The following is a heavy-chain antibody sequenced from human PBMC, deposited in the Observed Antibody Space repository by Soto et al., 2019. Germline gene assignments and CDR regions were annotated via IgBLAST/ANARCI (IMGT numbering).Heavy chain of an antibody. D-gene: IGHD6-19*01. V-gene: IGHV3-33*01. CDR1: GFTFSSYG. CDR3: ASSGRSEQWLPRGVFDY. Sequence: QVQLVESGGGVVQPGRSLRLSCAASGFTFSSYGMHWVRQAPGKGLEWVAVIWYDGSNKYYADSVKGRFTISRDNSKNTLHLQMNSLRAEDTAVYYCASSGRSEQWLPRGVFDYWGQGTLVTVSS. CDR2: IWYDGSNK. J-gene: IGHJ4*02.